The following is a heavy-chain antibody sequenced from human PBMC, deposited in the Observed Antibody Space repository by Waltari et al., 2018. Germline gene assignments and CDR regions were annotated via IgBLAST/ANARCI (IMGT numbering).Heavy chain of an antibody. CDR3: AKDVRYFDL. CDR2: IYSGVST. J-gene: IGHJ2*01. Sequence: EVQLLESGGGLVQPGGSLRLSCAASGFTFSSYAMSWVRQAPGKGLELVSVIYSGVSTYYADSVKGRFTISRDNSKNTLYLQMNSLRAEDTAVYYCAKDVRYFDLWGRGTLVTVSS. CDR1: GFTFSSYA. V-gene: IGHV3-23*03.